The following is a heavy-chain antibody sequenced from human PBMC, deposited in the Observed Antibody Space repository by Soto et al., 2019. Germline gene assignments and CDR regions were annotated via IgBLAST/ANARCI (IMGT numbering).Heavy chain of an antibody. V-gene: IGHV3-73*01. CDR3: TRQLSDY. CDR1: GFTFSGSA. Sequence: EVQLVESGGGLVQPGGSLKLSCAASGFTFSGSAMHWVRQASGKGLEWVGRIRSKPNNYATAYAASVKGRFTISRDDSKDTAYLLMSSLKTEDTALYYCTRQLSDYWGQGTLVTVSS. J-gene: IGHJ4*02. D-gene: IGHD3-16*01. CDR2: IRSKPNNYAT.